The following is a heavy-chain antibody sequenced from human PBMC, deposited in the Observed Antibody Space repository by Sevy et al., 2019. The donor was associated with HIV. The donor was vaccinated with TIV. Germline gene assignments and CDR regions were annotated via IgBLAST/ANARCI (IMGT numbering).Heavy chain of an antibody. CDR2: IYQSGNT. V-gene: IGHV4-38-2*01. Sequence: SETLSLTCAVSAYSVSSAYSWGWIRQPPGKGLEWIGNIYQSGNTYYNPSLKSRVTISVDTSNNQFCLGLTIVTAADTAVYYGASVGRLLIISSDVFEIWGQGTMVTVSS. J-gene: IGHJ3*02. D-gene: IGHD3-9*01. CDR1: AYSVSSAYS. CDR3: ASVGRLLIISSDVFEI.